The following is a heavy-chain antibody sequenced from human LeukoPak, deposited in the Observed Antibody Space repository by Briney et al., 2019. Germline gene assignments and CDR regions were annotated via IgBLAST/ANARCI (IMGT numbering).Heavy chain of an antibody. CDR1: GFTFSIYS. V-gene: IGHV3-21*01. J-gene: IGHJ4*02. Sequence: PGGSLRLSCAASGFTFSIYSMNWVRQAPGKGLEWGSSISSSSSYIYYADSVKGRFTISRDNAKNSLYLQMNSLRAEDTAVYYCARDDYDILTGYAYWGQGTLVTVSS. D-gene: IGHD3-9*01. CDR3: ARDDYDILTGYAY. CDR2: ISSSSSYI.